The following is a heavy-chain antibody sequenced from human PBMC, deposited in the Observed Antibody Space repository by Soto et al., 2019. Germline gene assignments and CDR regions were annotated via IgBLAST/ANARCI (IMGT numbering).Heavy chain of an antibody. J-gene: IGHJ4*02. D-gene: IGHD5-12*01. CDR3: ARRDGYNFDY. V-gene: IGHV3-64*01. CDR1: GFTFSNYA. Sequence: EVQLVESGGGLVQPGGSLRLSCAASGFTFSNYAMHWVRQAPGKGLEYVSAINSHGDSTYYANSVKGRFTISRDNSKNTLYLQMGSLRTEDMAVYYCARRDGYNFDYWGQGTLVTVSS. CDR2: INSHGDST.